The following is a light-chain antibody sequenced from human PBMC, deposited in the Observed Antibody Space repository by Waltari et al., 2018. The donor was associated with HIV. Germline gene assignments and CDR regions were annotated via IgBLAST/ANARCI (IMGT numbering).Light chain of an antibody. CDR3: QQRSNWPPLT. V-gene: IGKV3-11*01. CDR1: QSVSNY. Sequence: EIVLTQSPATLSLSPGERATLSCRASQSVSNYLAWYQQKPGQPPRLLIYDASNRATGIPARFSGSGPGTDFTLTISSLEPEDSAVYYCQQRSNWPPLTFGGGTKVEI. CDR2: DAS. J-gene: IGKJ4*01.